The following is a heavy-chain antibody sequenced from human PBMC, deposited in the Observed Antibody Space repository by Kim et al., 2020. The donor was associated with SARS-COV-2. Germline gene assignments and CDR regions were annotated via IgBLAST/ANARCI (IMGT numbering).Heavy chain of an antibody. J-gene: IGHJ3*02. D-gene: IGHD2-15*01. CDR3: GGGEGYCSGGSCFDDAFDI. Sequence: GRFTISRDNSKNTLYLKMNSLRAEDTAVYYCGGGEGYCSGGSCFDDAFDIWGQGTMVTVSS. V-gene: IGHV3-30*03.